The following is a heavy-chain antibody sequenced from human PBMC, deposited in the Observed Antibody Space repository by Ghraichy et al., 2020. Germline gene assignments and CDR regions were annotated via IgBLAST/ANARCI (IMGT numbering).Heavy chain of an antibody. CDR2: ISYGGNT. Sequence: ESLNISCTVSGGSISSSYFWGWIRQSPGKGLELIGSISYGGNTYYTTSFQSRVTISIDTSKNQFSLKLDSVTAADTAVYYCTRGRSTYSDYWGQGTLVTVSS. D-gene: IGHD2-21*01. J-gene: IGHJ4*02. CDR3: TRGRSTYSDY. CDR1: GGSISSSYF. V-gene: IGHV4-39*01.